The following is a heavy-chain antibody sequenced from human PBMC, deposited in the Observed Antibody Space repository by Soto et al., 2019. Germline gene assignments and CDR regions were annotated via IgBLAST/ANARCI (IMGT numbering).Heavy chain of an antibody. CDR2: IIPIFGTA. J-gene: IGHJ4*02. CDR1: GGTFSSYA. Sequence: GASVKVSCKASGGTFSSYAISWVRQAPGQGLEWMGGIIPIFGTANYAQKFQGRVTITADESTSTAYMELSSLRSEDTAVYYCAREGYGSLHATLGHFDYWGQGTLVTVSS. D-gene: IGHD5-12*01. V-gene: IGHV1-69*13. CDR3: AREGYGSLHATLGHFDY.